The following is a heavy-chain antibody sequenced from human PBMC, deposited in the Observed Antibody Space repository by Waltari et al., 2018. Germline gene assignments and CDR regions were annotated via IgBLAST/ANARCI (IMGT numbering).Heavy chain of an antibody. CDR1: GGSISSSSYY. V-gene: IGHV4-39*07. CDR3: ARGGDYYDSSGYSQWGKNFDY. D-gene: IGHD3-22*01. Sequence: QLQLQESGPGLVKPSETLSLTCTVSGGSISSSSYYWGWIRQPPGKELEWIGSIYYSGSTYYNPSLKSRVTISVDTSKNQFSLKLSSVTAADTAVYYCARGGDYYDSSGYSQWGKNFDYWGQGTLVTVSS. J-gene: IGHJ4*02. CDR2: IYYSGST.